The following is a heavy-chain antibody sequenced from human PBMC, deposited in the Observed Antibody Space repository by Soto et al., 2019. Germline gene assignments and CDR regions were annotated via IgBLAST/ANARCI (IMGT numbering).Heavy chain of an antibody. V-gene: IGHV3-21*01. J-gene: IGHJ4*02. Sequence: GGSLRLSCAASGFTFSSYSMNWVRQAPGKGLEWVSSISSSSSYIYYADSVKGRFTISRDNAKNSLYLQMNSLRAEDTAVYYCARDSEGAIGFALFDYWGQGTLVTVSS. CDR1: GFTFSSYS. CDR3: ARDSEGAIGFALFDY. CDR2: ISSSSSYI. D-gene: IGHD3-16*02.